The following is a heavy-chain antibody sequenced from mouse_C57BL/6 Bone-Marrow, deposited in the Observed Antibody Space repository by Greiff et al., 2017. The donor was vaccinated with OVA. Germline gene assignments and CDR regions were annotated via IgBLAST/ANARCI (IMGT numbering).Heavy chain of an antibody. D-gene: IGHD1-1*01. V-gene: IGHV1-5*01. CDR3: TRRGGVLLFVDY. CDR2: IYPGNSDP. Sequence: EVQRVESGTVLARPGASVKMSCKTSGYTFTSYWMHWVQQRPGQGLEWIGAIYPGNSDPSSNQKFKGKAQLTAVTSASPAYMELSSLTNKDSAVYYCTRRGGVLLFVDYWGQGTTLTVSS. J-gene: IGHJ2*01. CDR1: GYTFTSYW.